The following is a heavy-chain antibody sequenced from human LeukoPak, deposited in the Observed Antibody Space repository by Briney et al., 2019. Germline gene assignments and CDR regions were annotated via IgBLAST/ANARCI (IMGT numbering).Heavy chain of an antibody. D-gene: IGHD4-17*01. V-gene: IGHV3-30*04. CDR3: ARDDGVTTVTTEPDY. Sequence: GRSLRLSCAASGFTFSSYAMHWVRQALGKGLEWVAAISYDGSNKYYADSVKGRFTISRDNSKNTLYLQMNSLRAEDTAVYYCARDDGVTTVTTEPDYWGQGTLVTVSS. CDR1: GFTFSSYA. J-gene: IGHJ4*02. CDR2: ISYDGSNK.